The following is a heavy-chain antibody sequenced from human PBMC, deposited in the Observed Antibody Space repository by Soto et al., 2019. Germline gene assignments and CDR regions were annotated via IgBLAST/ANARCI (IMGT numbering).Heavy chain of an antibody. CDR1: SETFASYD. Sequence: VQLMQSGTAVKKPGASVKVSCKASSETFASYDITWVRQAPGQGLEWMGWISTYNGNTKYAQTVQGRVSMTTDTSTSTAYMELRSLKSGDTAVYYCARVTRGSGDGFEPWGQGPLVTVSS. CDR2: ISTYNGNT. J-gene: IGHJ5*02. CDR3: ARVTRGSGDGFEP. D-gene: IGHD6-19*01. V-gene: IGHV1-18*01.